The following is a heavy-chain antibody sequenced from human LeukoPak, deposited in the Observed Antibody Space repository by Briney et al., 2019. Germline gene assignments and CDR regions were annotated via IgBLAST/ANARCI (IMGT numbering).Heavy chain of an antibody. D-gene: IGHD2-2*01. CDR3: ARSYCSSSTCIRYYFDY. CDR2: SYHSGST. CDR1: DYSISSGYY. J-gene: IGHJ4*02. V-gene: IGHV4-38-2*01. Sequence: PSETLSLTCAVSDYSISSGYYWGWIRQPPGKGLEGIGSSYHSGSTYYNPSLKSRVTISVDTSKNQFSLKLSSVTAADTAVYYCARSYCSSSTCIRYYFDYWGQGTLVAVSS.